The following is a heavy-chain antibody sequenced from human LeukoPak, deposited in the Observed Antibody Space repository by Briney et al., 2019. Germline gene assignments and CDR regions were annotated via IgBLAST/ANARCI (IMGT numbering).Heavy chain of an antibody. J-gene: IGHJ4*02. CDR2: IYYSGST. CDR3: ARLELMVFDY. V-gene: IGHV4-59*08. Sequence: PSETLSLTCTVPGGSISSYYWSWIRQPPGKGLEWIGYIYYSGSTNYNPSLKSRVTISADTSKNQFSLKLSSVTAADTAVYYCARLELMVFDYWGQGTLVTVSS. D-gene: IGHD2-8*01. CDR1: GGSISSYY.